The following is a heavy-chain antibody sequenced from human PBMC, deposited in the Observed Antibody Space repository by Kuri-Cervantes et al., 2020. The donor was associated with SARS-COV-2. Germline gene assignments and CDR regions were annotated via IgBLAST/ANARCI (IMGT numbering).Heavy chain of an antibody. J-gene: IGHJ4*02. CDR1: GYPISSGYN. CDR3: ARDLGIAAAGSWGYFDY. Sequence: SETLSLTCGVSGYPISSGYNWGWIRQPPGKGLEWIGSIYHTGTTSYKSSLKGRVTISVGTSKNQFSLKLSSVTAADTAVYYCARDLGIAAAGSWGYFDYWGQGTLVTVSS. D-gene: IGHD6-13*01. V-gene: IGHV4-38-2*02. CDR2: IYHTGTT.